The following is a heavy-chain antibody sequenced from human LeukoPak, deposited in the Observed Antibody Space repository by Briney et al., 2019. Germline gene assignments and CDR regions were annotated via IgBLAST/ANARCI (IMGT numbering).Heavy chain of an antibody. D-gene: IGHD6-6*01. V-gene: IGHV3-21*01. Sequence: GGSLRLSCAASGFTFSSYSMNWVRQAPGKGLEWVSSISSGSTYIYYADSVKGRFTISRDNTKNSLYLQMNGLRAEDTAVYYCTRERVDVFDIWGQGTMVTVSS. CDR2: ISSGSTYI. CDR3: TRERVDVFDI. CDR1: GFTFSSYS. J-gene: IGHJ3*02.